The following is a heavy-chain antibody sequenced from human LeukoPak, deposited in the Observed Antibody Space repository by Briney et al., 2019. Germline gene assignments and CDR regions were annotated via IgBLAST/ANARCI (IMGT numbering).Heavy chain of an antibody. CDR2: ISYDGSNK. Sequence: GGSLRLSCAASGSTFNRFAMHWVRQAPGKGLEWVAVISYDGSNKYYADSVKGRFTISRDNSKNTLYLQMNSLRAEDTAVYYCERDLDSSGYYYYYYYGMDVWGQGTTVTVSS. D-gene: IGHD3-22*01. V-gene: IGHV3-30-3*01. J-gene: IGHJ6*02. CDR3: ERDLDSSGYYYYYYYGMDV. CDR1: GSTFNRFA.